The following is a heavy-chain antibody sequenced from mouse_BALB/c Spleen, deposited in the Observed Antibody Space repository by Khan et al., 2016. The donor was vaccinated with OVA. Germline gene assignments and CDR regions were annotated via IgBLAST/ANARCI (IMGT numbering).Heavy chain of an antibody. CDR3: SRRAYYGNRYFDV. CDR2: ISYSGST. CDR1: GYSITSDYA. Sequence: EVQLVETGPGLVKPSQSLSLTCTVTGYSITSDYAWNWIRQFPGNKLEWMGYISYSGSTGYNPSLKSRISITRDTSKNQFFLQLNSVTTEDTATYYCSRRAYYGNRYFDVWGAGTTVTVSS. D-gene: IGHD2-1*01. V-gene: IGHV3-2*02. J-gene: IGHJ1*01.